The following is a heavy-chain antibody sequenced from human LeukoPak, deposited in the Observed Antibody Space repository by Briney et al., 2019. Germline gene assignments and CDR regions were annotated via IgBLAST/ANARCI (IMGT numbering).Heavy chain of an antibody. CDR1: GGSISSYY. CDR3: ARQPSGWYRGGWFDP. V-gene: IGHV4-59*08. D-gene: IGHD6-19*01. J-gene: IGHJ5*02. CDR2: IYYSGST. Sequence: SETLSLTCTVSGGSISSYYWSWIRQPPGKGLEWIGYIYYSGSTNYNPSLKSRVTISVDTSKNQFSLKLSSVTAADTAVYYCARQPSGWYRGGWFDPWGQGTLVTVSS.